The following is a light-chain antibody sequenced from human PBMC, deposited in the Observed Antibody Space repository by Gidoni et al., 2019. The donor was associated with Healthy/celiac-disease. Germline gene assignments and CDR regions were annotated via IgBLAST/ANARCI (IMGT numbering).Light chain of an antibody. CDR3: QQRSNWPPYT. Sequence: EIVLTQPPATLSLSPGEGATLSCRASQSVSSYLAWYQQKPGQAPRLLIYDASNRATGIPARFSGSGSGTDFTLTISSLEPEDFAVYYCQQRSNWPPYTFGQGTKLEIK. V-gene: IGKV3-11*01. J-gene: IGKJ2*01. CDR2: DAS. CDR1: QSVSSY.